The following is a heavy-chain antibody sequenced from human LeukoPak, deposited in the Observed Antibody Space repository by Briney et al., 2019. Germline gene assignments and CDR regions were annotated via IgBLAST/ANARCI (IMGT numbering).Heavy chain of an antibody. CDR2: ISGHDGGT. Sequence: QTGGSLRLSCAASGSTFSSYAMSWVRQAPGKGLEWVSGISGHDGGTYYADSVKGRFTISRDNSKNTLYLQMNSLRGEDTAVYYCAKGVLGYSYGFFDYWGQGTLVTVSS. J-gene: IGHJ4*02. CDR1: GSTFSSYA. D-gene: IGHD5-18*01. V-gene: IGHV3-23*01. CDR3: AKGVLGYSYGFFDY.